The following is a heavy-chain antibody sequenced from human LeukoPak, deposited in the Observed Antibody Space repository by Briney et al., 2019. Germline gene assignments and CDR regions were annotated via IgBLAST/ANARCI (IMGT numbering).Heavy chain of an antibody. Sequence: SETLSLTCTVSGGSISSYYWSWIRQPPGKGLEWIGYIYYGGSTNYNPSLKSRVTISVDTSKNQFSLKLSSVTAADTAVYYCARAGELWSSSWYGDYYYGMDVWGQGTTVTVSS. CDR1: GGSISSYY. V-gene: IGHV4-59*01. CDR3: ARAGELWSSSWYGDYYYGMDV. CDR2: IYYGGST. D-gene: IGHD6-13*01. J-gene: IGHJ6*02.